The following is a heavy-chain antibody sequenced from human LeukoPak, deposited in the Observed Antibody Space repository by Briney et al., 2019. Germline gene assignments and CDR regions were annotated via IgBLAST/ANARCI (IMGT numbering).Heavy chain of an antibody. CDR2: INHSGST. CDR1: GGSFSGYY. Sequence: SETLSLTCAVYGGSFSGYYWSWIRQPPGKGLEWIGEINHSGSTNYNPSLKSRVTISVDTSKNQLSLKLRSVTAADTAVYYCARERREQLLPPYTRLVTYFDYWDQGTLVTVSS. D-gene: IGHD1-26*01. CDR3: ARERREQLLPPYTRLVTYFDY. V-gene: IGHV4-34*01. J-gene: IGHJ4*02.